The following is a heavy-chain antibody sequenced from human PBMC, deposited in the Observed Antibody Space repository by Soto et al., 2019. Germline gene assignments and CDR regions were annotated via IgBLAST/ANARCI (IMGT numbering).Heavy chain of an antibody. D-gene: IGHD3-9*01. CDR2: IYYSGST. J-gene: IGHJ6*02. V-gene: IGHV4-39*01. CDR3: RGHTIFPPYYGMDV. Sequence: QLQLQESGPGLVKPSETLSLTCTVSGGSISSSSYYWGWIRQPPGKGLEWIGSIYYSGSTYYNPSLKSRVTISVDTSNNHCSLKLSSVTAADTAVYYCRGHTIFPPYYGMDVWCQGTTVTVSS. CDR1: GGSISSSSYY.